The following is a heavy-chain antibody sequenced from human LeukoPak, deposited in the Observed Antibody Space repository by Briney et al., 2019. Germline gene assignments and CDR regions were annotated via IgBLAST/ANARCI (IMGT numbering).Heavy chain of an antibody. CDR1: GGTISSYY. J-gene: IGHJ6*02. D-gene: IGHD2-2*01. CDR2: INYSGST. V-gene: IGHV4-59*01. Sequence: SETLSLTCRASGGTISSYYRNWIRQPPGKGLEYIGYINYSGSTNYNPSLRSRVTISVDTSKDQFSLNLTSVTAADTAVYYCARLKCISTTCPSRYVMDVWGQGTTVTVSS. CDR3: ARLKCISTTCPSRYVMDV.